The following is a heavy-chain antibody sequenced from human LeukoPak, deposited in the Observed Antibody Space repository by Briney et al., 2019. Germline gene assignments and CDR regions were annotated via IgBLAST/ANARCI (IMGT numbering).Heavy chain of an antibody. CDR2: IYHGGTT. Sequence: SETLSLTCSVSGGPLSTYTWSWVRQSPGKGLEWIGYIYHGGTTNYSPSLKGRATISAHTARNQFSLRLRSVTAADTAIYYCARDTSVGSGMQYWGQGTLVSVSS. J-gene: IGHJ4*02. CDR1: GGPLSTYT. CDR3: ARDTSVGSGMQY. V-gene: IGHV4-59*01. D-gene: IGHD3-10*01.